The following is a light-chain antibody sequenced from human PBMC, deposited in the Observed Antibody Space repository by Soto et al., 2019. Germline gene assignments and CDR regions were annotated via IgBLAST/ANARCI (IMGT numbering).Light chain of an antibody. J-gene: IGKJ1*01. CDR3: QEYDSWPRT. CDR2: GAS. Sequence: EIVLTQSPGTLSLSPGERAILSCRASQSVSSFYLAWYQQRAGQAPRLLISGASTRTTGIPDRFSGSGSGTDFTLTISRLEPEDFAVYYCQEYDSWPRTFGQGTEVDIK. V-gene: IGKV3-20*01. CDR1: QSVSSFY.